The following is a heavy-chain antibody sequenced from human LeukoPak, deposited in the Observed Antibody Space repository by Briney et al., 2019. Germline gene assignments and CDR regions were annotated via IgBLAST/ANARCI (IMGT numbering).Heavy chain of an antibody. CDR3: ATAQYCSSTSCYHHSYGMDV. Sequence: ASVKVSCKVSGYTLTELSMHWVRQAPGKGLEWMGGFDPEDGETIYAQKFQGRVTMTEDTSTDTAYMELSSLRSEDTAVYYCATAQYCSSTSCYHHSYGMDVWGQGTTVTVSS. V-gene: IGHV1-24*01. CDR1: GYTLTELS. CDR2: FDPEDGET. D-gene: IGHD2-2*01. J-gene: IGHJ6*02.